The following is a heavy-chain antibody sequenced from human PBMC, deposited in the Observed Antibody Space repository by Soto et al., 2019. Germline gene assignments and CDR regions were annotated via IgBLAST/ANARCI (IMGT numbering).Heavy chain of an antibody. D-gene: IGHD1-26*01. CDR2: IYYSGNT. CDR1: GGSISSGGYY. Sequence: SETLSLTCAVSGGSISSGGYYWSWIRQPPGKGLEWIGYIYYSGNTNYNPSLKSRVTISVDTSKNQFSLKLSSVTAADTAVYYCAIRDGNPHVGYYFGMDVWGQGTTVTVSS. J-gene: IGHJ6*02. CDR3: AIRDGNPHVGYYFGMDV. V-gene: IGHV4-61*08.